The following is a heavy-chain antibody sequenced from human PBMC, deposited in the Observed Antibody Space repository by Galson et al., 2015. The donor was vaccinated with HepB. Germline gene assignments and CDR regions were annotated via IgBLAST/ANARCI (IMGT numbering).Heavy chain of an antibody. J-gene: IGHJ4*02. Sequence: QSGAEVKKPGESLKISCKASGYNFTNYWIGWVRQMPGGGLEWLGVIYPADSDIRYSPSFEGQVTISADKSTSTAYLQWSNLKASDTAKYYCARRDADFSNWGYEYWGQGTVVTVSS. CDR1: GYNFTNYW. CDR2: IYPADSDI. CDR3: ARRDADFSNWGYEY. D-gene: IGHD7-27*01. V-gene: IGHV5-51*01.